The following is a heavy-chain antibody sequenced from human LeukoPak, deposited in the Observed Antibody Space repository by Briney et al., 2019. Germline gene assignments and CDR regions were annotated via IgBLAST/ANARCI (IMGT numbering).Heavy chain of an antibody. CDR1: GGSISSYY. V-gene: IGHV4-34*01. J-gene: IGHJ4*02. CDR3: ARDPSGYFNY. Sequence: PSETLSLTCTVSGGSISSYYWSWIRQPPGKGLEWIGEINHSGSTNYNPSLKSRVTISVDTSKNQFSLKLSSVTAADTAVYYCARDPSGYFNYWGQGTLATVSS. CDR2: INHSGST. D-gene: IGHD3-22*01.